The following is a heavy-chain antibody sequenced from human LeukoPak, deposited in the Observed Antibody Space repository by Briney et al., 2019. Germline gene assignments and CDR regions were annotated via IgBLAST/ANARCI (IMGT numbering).Heavy chain of an antibody. V-gene: IGHV3-23*01. J-gene: IGHJ4*02. CDR2: INDNGDTT. CDR3: AKDGGDYYGSGSYCEVDY. D-gene: IGHD3-10*01. CDR1: GFTFSTYS. Sequence: GGSLTLSCAASGFTFSTYSMSWVRQTPEKGLEWVSVINDNGDTTFYADSVRGRFTISRDNSKNTLYLQMNSLRAEDTAVYYCAKDGGDYYGSGSYCEVDYWGQGTLVTVSS.